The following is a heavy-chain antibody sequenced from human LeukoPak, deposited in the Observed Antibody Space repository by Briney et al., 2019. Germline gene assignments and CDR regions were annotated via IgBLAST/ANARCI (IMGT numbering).Heavy chain of an antibody. Sequence: GGSLRLSCAASGFTFSSYSMNWVRQAPGKGLEWVSSISSSSYIYYADSVKGRFTISRDNAKNSLYLQMNSLRAEDTAVYYCARERSWSGAFDIWGQGTMVTVSS. CDR3: ARERSWSGAFDI. D-gene: IGHD2-15*01. V-gene: IGHV3-21*01. CDR2: ISSSSYI. J-gene: IGHJ3*02. CDR1: GFTFSSYS.